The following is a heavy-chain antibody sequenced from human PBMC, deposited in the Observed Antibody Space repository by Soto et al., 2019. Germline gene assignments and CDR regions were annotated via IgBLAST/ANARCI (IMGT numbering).Heavy chain of an antibody. CDR3: ARLFCSNTTCDSWFDP. J-gene: IGHJ5*02. CDR1: GNTFTTFW. V-gene: IGHV5-10-1*01. Sequence: XESLKISCACFGNTFTTFWISLVLQVPGKGLEWMGGIDPRDSYVNYSPSFQGHVTISLDKSISTAYLQWGSLKASDTAMYYCARLFCSNTTCDSWFDPWGQGTLVTVSS. CDR2: IDPRDSYV. D-gene: IGHD2-2*01.